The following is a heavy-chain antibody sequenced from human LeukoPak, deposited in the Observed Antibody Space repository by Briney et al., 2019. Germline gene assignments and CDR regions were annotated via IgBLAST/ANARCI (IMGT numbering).Heavy chain of an antibody. CDR3: ARRSRMTTIDAFDI. CDR2: IYYSGGT. D-gene: IGHD5-24*01. Sequence: SQSLSLTCTVSGGSISSYYWSWVRQPPGKGLEWIGYIYYSGGTNYNTSLKSRVTISVDTSKNQFFLKLSSVTAADTAVYYCARRSRMTTIDAFDIWGQGTMVTVSS. V-gene: IGHV4-59*08. J-gene: IGHJ3*02. CDR1: GGSISSYY.